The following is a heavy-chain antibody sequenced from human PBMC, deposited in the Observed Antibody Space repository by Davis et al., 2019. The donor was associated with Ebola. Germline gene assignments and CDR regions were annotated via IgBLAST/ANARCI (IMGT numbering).Heavy chain of an antibody. J-gene: IGHJ5*02. CDR1: GFSFSSSA. Sequence: PGGSLRLSCAASGFSFSSSAMSWVRQAPGKGLEYVSSFSGTTGNTYYADSVKGRFTISRDNSKNTLYLEISSLRAEDTAVYYCASGWLRGKFDPWGQGTLVTVSS. V-gene: IGHV3-23*01. D-gene: IGHD6-19*01. CDR3: ASGWLRGKFDP. CDR2: FSGTTGNT.